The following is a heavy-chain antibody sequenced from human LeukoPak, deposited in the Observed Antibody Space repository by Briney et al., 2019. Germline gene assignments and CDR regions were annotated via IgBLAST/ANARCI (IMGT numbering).Heavy chain of an antibody. Sequence: PQASVKVSCKVSGYTLTELSMHWVRQAPGKGLEWMGGFDPEDGETVYPQKFQGRVTMTEDTSTDTAYMELSSLRSEDTAVYYCATVDRSNTMDPNYWGQGTLVTVSS. CDR2: FDPEDGET. CDR3: ATVDRSNTMDPNY. D-gene: IGHD3-3*01. CDR1: GYTLTELS. J-gene: IGHJ4*02. V-gene: IGHV1-24*01.